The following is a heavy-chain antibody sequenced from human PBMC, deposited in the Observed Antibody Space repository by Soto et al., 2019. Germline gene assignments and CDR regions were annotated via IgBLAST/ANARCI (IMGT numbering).Heavy chain of an antibody. V-gene: IGHV4-30-2*01. J-gene: IGHJ5*02. CDR1: GGSISSGGYS. CDR3: ARIIACGSGSYDVWFDP. Sequence: SETLSLTCAVSGGSISSGGYSWSWIRQPPGKGLEWIGYLYHSGSTYYNPSLKSRVTISVDRSKNQFSLKLSSVTAADTAVYYCARIIACGSGSYDVWFDPWGQGTLVTVSS. CDR2: LYHSGST. D-gene: IGHD3-10*01.